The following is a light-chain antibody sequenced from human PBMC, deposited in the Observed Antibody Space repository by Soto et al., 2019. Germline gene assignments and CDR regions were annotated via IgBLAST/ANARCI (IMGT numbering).Light chain of an antibody. CDR2: AAS. CDR3: LLDFSYFWA. J-gene: IGKJ1*01. Sequence: AIQLTQSPSSLSASVGDRVTITCRASQAIRTALGWYQQKPGKAPKLLIYAASTLQGGVSPRFSGSGSGTDFTLTISSLQSEDFATYYCLLDFSYFWAFGQGTKVE. CDR1: QAIRTA. V-gene: IGKV1-6*01.